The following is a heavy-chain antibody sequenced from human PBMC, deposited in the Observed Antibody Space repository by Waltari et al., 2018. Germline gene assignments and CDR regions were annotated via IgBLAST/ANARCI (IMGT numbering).Heavy chain of an antibody. CDR1: GYSISSGYY. D-gene: IGHD2-15*01. V-gene: IGHV4-38-2*01. J-gene: IGHJ3*02. Sequence: QVQLQESGPGLVKPSETLSLTCAVSGYSISSGYYWGWIRQPPGKGLEWIGSIYHSGSTYYTPSLKSRVTISVDTSKNQFSLKLSSVTAADTAVYYCARYVEAFDIWGQGTMVTVSS. CDR3: ARYVEAFDI. CDR2: IYHSGST.